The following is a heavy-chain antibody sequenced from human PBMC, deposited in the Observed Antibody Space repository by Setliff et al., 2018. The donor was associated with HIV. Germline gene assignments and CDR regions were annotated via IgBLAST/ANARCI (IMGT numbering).Heavy chain of an antibody. CDR2: MNPNSGNT. V-gene: IGHV1-8*02. Sequence: GASVKVSCKASGYTFSSYDINWVRQATGQGLEWMGWMNPNSGNTGYAERFQGRVTMTRDTSISTVYMELTSLSSEDMAVYYCARGLRQNRSNSDVFDVWGQGTVVTVSS. J-gene: IGHJ3*01. CDR1: GYTFSSYD. CDR3: ARGLRQNRSNSDVFDV. D-gene: IGHD4-4*01.